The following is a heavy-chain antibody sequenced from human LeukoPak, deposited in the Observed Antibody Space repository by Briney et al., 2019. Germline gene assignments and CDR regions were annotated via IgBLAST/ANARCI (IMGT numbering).Heavy chain of an antibody. V-gene: IGHV3-53*01. CDR1: GFTVSSNY. D-gene: IGHD1-1*01. CDR3: ARETGTYYFDY. J-gene: IGHJ4*02. Sequence: GGSLRLSCAASGFTVSSNYMSWVRQAPGKGLEWVSVIYSGGDTYYADSVKGGFTISRDNSKNTLYLQMNSVRAEDTAVYDYARETGTYYFDYWGQGTLVTVSS. CDR2: IYSGGDT.